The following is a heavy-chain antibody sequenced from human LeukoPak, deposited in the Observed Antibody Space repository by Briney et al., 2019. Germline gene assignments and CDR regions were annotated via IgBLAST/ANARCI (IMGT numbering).Heavy chain of an antibody. D-gene: IGHD3-16*02. Sequence: SETLSLTCTVSGGSIGFYFWSWIRQSAGRGLEWIGRINGNGVTNNNPSLKSRLSMSVDTSKNQFSLNLRSVTAADTSVYYCVRDELRTTYRFSWDPWGQGILVTV. CDR2: INGNGVT. J-gene: IGHJ5*02. CDR3: VRDELRTTYRFSWDP. CDR1: GGSIGFYF. V-gene: IGHV4-4*07.